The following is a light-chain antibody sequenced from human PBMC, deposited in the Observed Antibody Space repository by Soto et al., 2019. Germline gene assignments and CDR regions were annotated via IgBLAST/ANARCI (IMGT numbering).Light chain of an antibody. V-gene: IGKV3-20*01. CDR3: QQYGSSET. Sequence: EIVLTQSPGTLSLSPGERATLSCRASQSVSSSYLAWYQQKPGQAPRLLIYGVSSRATGIPDRFSGSGSGTDFTLTISRLEPEDLAVYYCQQYGSSETFGQGTTVEIK. CDR2: GVS. CDR1: QSVSSSY. J-gene: IGKJ1*01.